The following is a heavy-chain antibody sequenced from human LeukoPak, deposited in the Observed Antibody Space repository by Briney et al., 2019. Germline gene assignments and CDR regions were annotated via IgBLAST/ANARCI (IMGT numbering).Heavy chain of an antibody. V-gene: IGHV3-43*02. Sequence: PGGSLRLSCAASGFTFDDYAMHWARQAPGKGLEWVSLISGDGGSTYYADSVKGRFTISRDNSKNSLYLQMNSLRTEDTALYYCAKDRYYYDSGGWGEFDYWGQGTLVTVSS. D-gene: IGHD3-22*01. CDR1: GFTFDDYA. J-gene: IGHJ4*02. CDR2: ISGDGGST. CDR3: AKDRYYYDSGGWGEFDY.